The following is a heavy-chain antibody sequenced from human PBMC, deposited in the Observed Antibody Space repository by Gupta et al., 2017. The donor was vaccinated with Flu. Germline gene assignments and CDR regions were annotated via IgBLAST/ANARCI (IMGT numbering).Heavy chain of an antibody. D-gene: IGHD1-26*01. CDR3: AREPAGAEYGLDV. V-gene: IGHV3-33*01. Sequence: QVQLVESGGGVVQPGRSLRLSCAASGFLFSSFKMHWVRQFPGKGLEGVAVIWGDGRTKYNGDTVKGRFTISRDNSKNTVSLEMNSLRAEDTALYYCAREPAGAEYGLDVWGQGTTVTVSS. CDR1: GFLFSSFK. CDR2: IWGDGRTK. J-gene: IGHJ6*02.